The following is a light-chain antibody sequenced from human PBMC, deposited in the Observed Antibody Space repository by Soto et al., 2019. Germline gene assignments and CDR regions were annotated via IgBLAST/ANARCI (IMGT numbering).Light chain of an antibody. V-gene: IGKV3-20*01. CDR3: QQYNSYRRT. CDR1: QSVSNNY. J-gene: IGKJ1*01. CDR2: GAS. Sequence: EVVLTQSPSTRSLSPGERATLSCRASQSVSNNYLAWYQQKPGQAPRLLIYGASNRATGIPDRFSGSGSGTDFTLTISSLQPDDFAAYYCQQYNSYRRTFGQGTKVDIK.